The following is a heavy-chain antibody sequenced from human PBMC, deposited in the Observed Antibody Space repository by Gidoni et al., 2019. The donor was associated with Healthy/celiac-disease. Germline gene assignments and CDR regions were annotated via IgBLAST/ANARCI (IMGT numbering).Heavy chain of an antibody. Sequence: EVQLLESGGGLVQPGGSLRLSCAHSGFPFSSYAMSWVRQAPGKGLEWVSAISGSGGSTYYADSVKCRFTISRDNSKNTLYLQMNSLRAEDTAVYYCAKESPPPHAFDIWGQGTMVTVSS. CDR2: ISGSGGST. V-gene: IGHV3-23*01. J-gene: IGHJ3*02. CDR3: AKESPPPHAFDI. CDR1: GFPFSSYA.